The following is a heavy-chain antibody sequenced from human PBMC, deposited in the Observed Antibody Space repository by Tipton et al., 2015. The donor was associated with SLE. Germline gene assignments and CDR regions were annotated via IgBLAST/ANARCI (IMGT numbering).Heavy chain of an antibody. V-gene: IGHV4-59*12. D-gene: IGHD3-3*01. CDR2: IYYTRST. J-gene: IGHJ4*02. Sequence: TLSLTCAVYGGSFSGYYWSWIRQPPGKGLEWIGYIYYTRSTNYNPSLKSRVTISVDTSKNQFSLKLSSVTAADTAVYYCARDVGVDFDYWGQGTLVTVSS. CDR1: GGSFSGYY. CDR3: ARDVGVDFDY.